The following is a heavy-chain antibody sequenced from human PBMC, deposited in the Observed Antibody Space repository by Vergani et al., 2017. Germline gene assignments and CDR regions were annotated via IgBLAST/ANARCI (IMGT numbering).Heavy chain of an antibody. V-gene: IGHV4-28*01. J-gene: IGHJ4*02. CDR3: VGIVVDPRGGGSLDY. Sequence: VQLVQSGAEVKKPGESLKISCKGSGYSFTSYWIGWIRQPPGNGLEWIGYIYHSGSTYYNPSLKSRVTISLDRSKNQFSPKLSSVTAADTAVYYCVGIVVDPRGGGSLDYWGQGTLVTVSS. CDR1: GYSFTSYW. CDR2: IYHSGST. D-gene: IGHD3-22*01.